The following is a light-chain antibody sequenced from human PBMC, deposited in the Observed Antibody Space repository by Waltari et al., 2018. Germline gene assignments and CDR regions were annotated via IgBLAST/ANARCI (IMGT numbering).Light chain of an antibody. Sequence: QSALTQPASVSGSPGQSITISCTGPNNDVGGYDLVSWYHPHPGKAPKLIIYEVHRRPSGVSNRFSGSKSGNTASLTISGLQAEDEAHYYCCSYVGVTTVLFGGGTTVAV. J-gene: IGLJ2*01. CDR2: EVH. CDR3: CSYVGVTTVL. CDR1: NNDVGGYDL. V-gene: IGLV2-23*01.